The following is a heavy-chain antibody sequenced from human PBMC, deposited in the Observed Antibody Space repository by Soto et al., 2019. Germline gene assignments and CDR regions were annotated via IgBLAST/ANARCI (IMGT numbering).Heavy chain of an antibody. Sequence: SETLSLTCAVYGGSFSGHSWTWIRQSPGKGLEWIGDINHSGRVNYSPSLKSRVTISLDTSKNQFSLTLSAVTATDTAMYYCSTRAYDTNGYYRFDPWGQGTLVTVS. CDR1: GGSFSGHS. V-gene: IGHV4-34*01. CDR2: INHSGRV. CDR3: STRAYDTNGYYRFDP. J-gene: IGHJ5*01. D-gene: IGHD3-22*01.